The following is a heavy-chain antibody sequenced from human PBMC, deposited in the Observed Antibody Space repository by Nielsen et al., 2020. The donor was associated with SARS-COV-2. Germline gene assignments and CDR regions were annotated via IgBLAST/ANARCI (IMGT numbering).Heavy chain of an antibody. Sequence: SETLSLTCTVSGGSISSYYWGWIRQPPGKGLEWIGSIYYSGDTYYNPSLKSRVTISVDTSENQFSLNLNSVTAADTAVYYCARHAMYFGNFPINYFDSWGQGTLVTVSS. V-gene: IGHV4-39*01. J-gene: IGHJ4*02. D-gene: IGHD3-3*01. CDR3: ARHAMYFGNFPINYFDS. CDR2: IYYSGDT. CDR1: GGSISSYY.